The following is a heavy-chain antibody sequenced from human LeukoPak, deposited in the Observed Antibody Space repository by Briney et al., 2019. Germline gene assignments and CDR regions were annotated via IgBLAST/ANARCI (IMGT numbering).Heavy chain of an antibody. J-gene: IGHJ6*03. CDR1: GGSISSSSYY. V-gene: IGHV4-39*07. CDR3: ARVVSYDSSGYRSPRRHYYYYYMDV. CDR2: IYDSGST. Sequence: SETLSLTCTVSGGSISSSSYYWGWIRQPPGKGLEWIGSIYDSGSTYYNPSLKSRVTISVDTSKNQFSLKLSSVTAADTAVYYCARVVSYDSSGYRSPRRHYYYYYMDVWGKGTTVTVSS. D-gene: IGHD3-22*01.